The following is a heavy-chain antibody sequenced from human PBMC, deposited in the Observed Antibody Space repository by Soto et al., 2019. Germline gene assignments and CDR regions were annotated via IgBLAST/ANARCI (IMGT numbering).Heavy chain of an antibody. CDR3: ARDRHYYDSSGYYYPNWFDP. V-gene: IGHV1-3*01. CDR2: INAGNGNT. CDR1: GYTFTSYA. Sequence: ASVKVSCKASGYTFTSYAMHWVRQAPGQRLEWMGWINAGNGNTKYSQKFQGRVTITRDTSASTAYMELSSLRSEDTAVYYCARDRHYYDSSGYYYPNWFDPWGQGTLVTVSS. J-gene: IGHJ5*02. D-gene: IGHD3-22*01.